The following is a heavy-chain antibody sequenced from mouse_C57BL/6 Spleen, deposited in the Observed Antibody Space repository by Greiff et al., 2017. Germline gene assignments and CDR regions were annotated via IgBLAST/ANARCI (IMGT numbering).Heavy chain of an antibody. D-gene: IGHD2-2*01. CDR1: GYAFSSSW. V-gene: IGHV1-82*01. Sequence: QVQLQQSGPELVKPGASVKISCKASGYAFSSSWMNWVKQRPGKGLEWIGRIYPGDGDTNYNGKFKGKATLTADKSSSPAYMQLSSLTSEDSAVYCSGRCPYGYDDLDYWGQGTTLTVSS. J-gene: IGHJ2*01. CDR2: IYPGDGDT. CDR3: GRCPYGYDDLDY.